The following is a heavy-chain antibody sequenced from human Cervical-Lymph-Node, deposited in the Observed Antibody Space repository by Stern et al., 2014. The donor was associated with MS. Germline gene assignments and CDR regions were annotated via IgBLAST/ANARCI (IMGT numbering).Heavy chain of an antibody. V-gene: IGHV3-11*06. CDR3: ARGLRYCSGGSCYPSYFDY. CDR2: LSSSSSYT. D-gene: IGHD2-15*01. Sequence: VQLEESGGGLVKPGGSLRLSCAASRFTFRDYYMRRIHQAPGKGLAWVSYLSSSSSYTNSAVSVKGRFTISRDNAKNSLYLQMNSLRAEDTAVYYCARGLRYCSGGSCYPSYFDYWGQGTLVTASS. J-gene: IGHJ4*02. CDR1: RFTFRDYY.